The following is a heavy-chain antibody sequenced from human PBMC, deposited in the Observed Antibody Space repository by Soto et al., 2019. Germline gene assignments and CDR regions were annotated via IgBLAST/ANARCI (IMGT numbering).Heavy chain of an antibody. Sequence: NPSETLSLTCTVSGGSISSGGYYWGWIRQPPGKGLEWIGSIYYSGSTYYNPSLKSRVTISVDTSKNQFSPKLSSVTAADTAVYYCARNYDILTGYYSPAYWGQGTLVTVS. CDR2: IYYSGST. CDR3: ARNYDILTGYYSPAY. CDR1: GGSISSGGYY. J-gene: IGHJ4*02. D-gene: IGHD3-9*01. V-gene: IGHV4-39*01.